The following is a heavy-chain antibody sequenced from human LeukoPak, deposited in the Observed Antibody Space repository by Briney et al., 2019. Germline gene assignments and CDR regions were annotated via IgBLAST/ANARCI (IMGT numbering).Heavy chain of an antibody. Sequence: SETLSLTCAVYGGSFSGYYWSWIRQPPGKGLEWIGEINHSGSTNYNPSLKSRVTISVDTSKNQFSLKLSSVTAADTAVYYCARDTVVVAATLGWFDPWGQGTLVTVSS. V-gene: IGHV4-34*01. J-gene: IGHJ5*02. CDR3: ARDTVVVAATLGWFDP. CDR1: GGSFSGYY. CDR2: INHSGST. D-gene: IGHD2-15*01.